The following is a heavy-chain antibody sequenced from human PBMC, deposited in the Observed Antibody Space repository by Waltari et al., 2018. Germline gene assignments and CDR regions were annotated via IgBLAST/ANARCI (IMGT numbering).Heavy chain of an antibody. J-gene: IGHJ4*02. D-gene: IGHD6-6*01. V-gene: IGHV4-38-2*01. CDR3: ARLSYSSSSIDY. CDR1: GYSISSGYY. Sequence: QVQLQESGPGLVKPSETLSLTCAVSGYSISSGYYWGWIRQPPGKGLEWIGSIYHSGSTYSTPSPKIRGTISVDTPKTHFSLKLSAVTAADTAVYYCARLSYSSSSIDYLGQGTLVTVSS. CDR2: IYHSGST.